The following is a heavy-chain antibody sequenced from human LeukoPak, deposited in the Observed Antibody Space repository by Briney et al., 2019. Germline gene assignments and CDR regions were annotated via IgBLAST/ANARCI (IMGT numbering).Heavy chain of an antibody. J-gene: IGHJ4*02. CDR2: IIPIFGTA. D-gene: IGHD4-17*01. V-gene: IGHV1-69*05. Sequence: SVKVSCKASGGTFSSYAIGWVRQAPGQGLEWMGRIIPIFGTANYAQKFQGRVTITTDESTSTAYMELSSLRSEDTAVYYCARGRPYGDYAFYYWGQGTLVTVSS. CDR3: ARGRPYGDYAFYY. CDR1: GGTFSSYA.